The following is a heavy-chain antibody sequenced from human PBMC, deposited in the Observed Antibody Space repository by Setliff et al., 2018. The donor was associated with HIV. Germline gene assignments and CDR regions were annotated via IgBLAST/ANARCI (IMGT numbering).Heavy chain of an antibody. Sequence: SETLSLTCTVSGGSISSSSYYWSWVRQPAGKGLEWIGRLYVSGDTNYNPSLKSRVTMSLDTSKKHFSLNLKSVTAADTAVYYCALTGHRLLRGYMDVWGKGTTVTVSS. CDR1: GGSISSSSYY. CDR2: LYVSGDT. J-gene: IGHJ6*03. D-gene: IGHD2-15*01. V-gene: IGHV4-61*02. CDR3: ALTGHRLLRGYMDV.